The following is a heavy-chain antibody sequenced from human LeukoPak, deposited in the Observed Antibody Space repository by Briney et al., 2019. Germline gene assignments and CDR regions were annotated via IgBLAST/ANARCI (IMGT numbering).Heavy chain of an antibody. Sequence: GGSLRLSCAASGFTFSSYSMNWVRQAPGKGLEWVSSISSSSSYIYYADSVKGRFTISRDNAKNSLYLQMNSLRAEDTAVYYCTRHQTPGWFDPWGQGTLVTVSS. CDR1: GFTFSSYS. CDR3: TRHQTPGWFDP. V-gene: IGHV3-21*04. J-gene: IGHJ5*02. CDR2: ISSSSSYI.